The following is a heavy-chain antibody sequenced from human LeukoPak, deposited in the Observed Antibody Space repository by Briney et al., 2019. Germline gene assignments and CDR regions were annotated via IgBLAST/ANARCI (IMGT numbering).Heavy chain of an antibody. CDR1: GFTFSSYA. D-gene: IGHD3-3*01. V-gene: IGHV3-23*01. Sequence: GGSLRLSCAASGFTFSSYAMSWVRQAPGKGLEWVSSLSGSGDKTYYADSVKGRFTISRDNPKNTLYLQLNSLRVEDTAVYYCARVLYDFWSGSRNYGMDVWGQGTTVTVSS. J-gene: IGHJ6*02. CDR3: ARVLYDFWSGSRNYGMDV. CDR2: LSGSGDKT.